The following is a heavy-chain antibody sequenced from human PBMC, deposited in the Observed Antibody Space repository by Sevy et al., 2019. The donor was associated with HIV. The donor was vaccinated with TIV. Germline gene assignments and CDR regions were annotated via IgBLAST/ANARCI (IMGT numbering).Heavy chain of an antibody. CDR2: INPNSGGT. J-gene: IGHJ5*02. Sequence: ASVKVSCKASGYTFTGYYMHWVRQAPGQGLEWMGWINPNSGGTNYAQKFQGRVTMTRDTSISTAYMELSRLRSDDTAVYYCARAREKGGFNSWFDPWGQGTLVTVSS. CDR1: GYTFTGYY. D-gene: IGHD1-26*01. V-gene: IGHV1-2*02. CDR3: ARAREKGGFNSWFDP.